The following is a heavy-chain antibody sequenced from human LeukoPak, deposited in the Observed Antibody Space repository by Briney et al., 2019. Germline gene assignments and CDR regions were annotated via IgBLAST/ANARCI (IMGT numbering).Heavy chain of an antibody. D-gene: IGHD6-19*01. CDR3: ATGIAVAGTVNFDY. CDR2: FDPEDGET. J-gene: IGHJ4*02. CDR1: GYTLTELS. V-gene: IGHV1-24*01. Sequence: GPVKVSCKVSGYTLTELSMHWVRQAPGKGLEWMGGFDPEDGETIYAQKFQGRVTMTEDTSTDTAYMELSSLRSEDTAVYYCATGIAVAGTVNFDYWGQGTLVTVSS.